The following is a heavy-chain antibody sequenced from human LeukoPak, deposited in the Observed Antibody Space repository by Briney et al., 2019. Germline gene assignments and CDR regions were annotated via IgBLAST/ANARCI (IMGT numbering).Heavy chain of an antibody. Sequence: GGSLRLSCAASGFTFSSYSMNWVRQTPGKGLEWVSSISSSSSYIYYADSVKGRFTISRDNAKNSLYLQMNSLRAEDTAVYYCATVASSGFDYWGQGTLVTVSS. D-gene: IGHD3-10*01. V-gene: IGHV3-21*01. CDR2: ISSSSSYI. J-gene: IGHJ4*02. CDR1: GFTFSSYS. CDR3: ATVASSGFDY.